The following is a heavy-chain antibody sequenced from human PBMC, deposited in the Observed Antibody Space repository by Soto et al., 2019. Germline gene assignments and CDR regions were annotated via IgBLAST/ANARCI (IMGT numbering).Heavy chain of an antibody. D-gene: IGHD2-15*01. Sequence: PRASVKVSCKASGSGFISSGIQWVRQAHGQRLEWIGWIVVASGQTNYAQNFRGRVAITRDTSTATAYIELTGLTSEDTAVYFCSADRPDIGVGWWVWGQGTTVTVSS. V-gene: IGHV1-58*02. CDR2: IVVASGQT. J-gene: IGHJ6*02. CDR3: SADRPDIGVGWWV. CDR1: GSGFISSG.